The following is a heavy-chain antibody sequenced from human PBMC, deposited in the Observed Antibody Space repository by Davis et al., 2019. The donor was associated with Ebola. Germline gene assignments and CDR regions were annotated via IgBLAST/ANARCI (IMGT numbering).Heavy chain of an antibody. CDR3: AKARTTVTPRYCAVDA. J-gene: IGHJ6*02. D-gene: IGHD4-17*01. CDR1: GFTFSSYA. V-gene: IGHV3-23*01. Sequence: GESLKISCAASGFTFSSYAMSWVRQAPGKGLEWVSAISGSGGSTYYADSVKGRFTISRDNSKNTLYLQMNSLRDEDTAVYFCAKARTTVTPRYCAVDAWGQGTTVTVSS. CDR2: ISGSGGST.